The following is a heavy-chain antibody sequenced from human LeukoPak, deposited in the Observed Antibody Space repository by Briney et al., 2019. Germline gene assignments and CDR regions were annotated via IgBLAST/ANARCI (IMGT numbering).Heavy chain of an antibody. D-gene: IGHD3-22*01. CDR2: ISNSGSSI. CDR3: ARDYYDSSGYYSFDY. J-gene: IGHJ4*02. V-gene: IGHV3-11*04. CDR1: GFTFSDSY. Sequence: GGSLRLSCAASGFTFSDSYMTWIRQAPGKGLEWVSYISNSGSSIYYADSVKGRFTTSRDNAKSSLYLQMNSLRAEDTAVYYCARDYYDSSGYYSFDYWGQGTLVTVSS.